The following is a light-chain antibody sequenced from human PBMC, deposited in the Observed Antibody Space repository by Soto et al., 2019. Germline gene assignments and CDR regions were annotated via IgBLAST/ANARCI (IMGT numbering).Light chain of an antibody. V-gene: IGKV3-15*01. Sequence: EIVMTQSPATLSVSPGERATLSCRASQSIDINLVWYQQKPGQSPRLLIFRASSRATGIPDRFSGSGSGTEFTLTISSLQSEDFATYYCQQYITYSRTFGQGTKVETK. CDR2: RAS. J-gene: IGKJ2*02. CDR3: QQYITYSRT. CDR1: QSIDIN.